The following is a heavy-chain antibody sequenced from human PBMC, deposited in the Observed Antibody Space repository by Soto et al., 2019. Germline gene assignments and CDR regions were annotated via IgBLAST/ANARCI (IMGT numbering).Heavy chain of an antibody. D-gene: IGHD6-13*01. V-gene: IGHV5-51*01. CDR3: ASGYSSSWYFPTLFDY. J-gene: IGHJ4*02. Sequence: PGESLKISCKGSGYSFTSYWIGWVRQMPGKGLEWMGIIYPGDSDTRYSPSFQGQVTISADKSISTAYLQWSSLKASDTAMYYCASGYSSSWYFPTLFDYWGQGTLVTVSS. CDR1: GYSFTSYW. CDR2: IYPGDSDT.